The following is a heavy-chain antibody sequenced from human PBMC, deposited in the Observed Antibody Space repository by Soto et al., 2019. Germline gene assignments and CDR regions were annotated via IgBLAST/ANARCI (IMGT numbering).Heavy chain of an antibody. CDR3: ARGIRVRAYYYYGMDV. V-gene: IGHV4-4*07. D-gene: IGHD3-10*01. CDR2: IYTSGST. CDR1: GGSISSYY. J-gene: IGHJ6*02. Sequence: QVQLQESGPGLVKPSETLSLTCTVSGGSISSYYWSWIRQPAGKGLEWIGRIYTSGSTNYNPSLKSRVTMSVDTSKNQYSLKLSAVTAAETAVYYCARGIRVRAYYYYGMDVWGQGTTVTVSS.